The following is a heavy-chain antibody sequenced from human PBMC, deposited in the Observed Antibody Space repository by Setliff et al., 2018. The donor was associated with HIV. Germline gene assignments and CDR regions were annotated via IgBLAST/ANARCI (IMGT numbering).Heavy chain of an antibody. CDR3: ARHSPVTTEDYMDV. CDR2: IYHSGAT. D-gene: IGHD4-17*01. Sequence: ASETLSLTCTLSGDSVTTPYYWGWIRQPPGKGLEWVGSIYHSGATYFTPSLKSRVTLSVDTSKNQFFLRLTSVSAADTGLYFCARHSPVTTEDYMDVWGKGTTVTVS. J-gene: IGHJ6*03. V-gene: IGHV4-38-2*02. CDR1: GDSVTTPYY.